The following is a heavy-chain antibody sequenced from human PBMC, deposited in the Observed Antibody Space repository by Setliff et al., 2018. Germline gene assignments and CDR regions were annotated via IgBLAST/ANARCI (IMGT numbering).Heavy chain of an antibody. D-gene: IGHD4-17*01. CDR3: ARLDYGSPAEY. J-gene: IGHJ4*02. CDR1: GFTFSSCS. CDR2: LSWNGDDT. Sequence: GGSLRLSCAASGFTFSSCSMSWIRQAPGKGLEWVSGLSWNGDDTGYADSVKGRFTISRDNAKNSLYLQMNNLRVEDTAIYYCARLDYGSPAEYWGQGTLVTVSS. V-gene: IGHV3-20*04.